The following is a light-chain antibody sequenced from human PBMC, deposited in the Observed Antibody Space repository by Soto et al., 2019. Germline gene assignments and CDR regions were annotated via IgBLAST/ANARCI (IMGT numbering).Light chain of an antibody. CDR1: QTISSW. Sequence: DIQMTQSPSTLSGSVGDRVTITCRASQTISSWLAWYQQKPGKAPKLLIYKASTLKSGVPSRFSGSGSGGDVTPTISSLQPDDFATYYWQQYNCYSEAFGQGTKVELK. J-gene: IGKJ1*01. V-gene: IGKV1-5*03. CDR3: QQYNCYSEA. CDR2: KAS.